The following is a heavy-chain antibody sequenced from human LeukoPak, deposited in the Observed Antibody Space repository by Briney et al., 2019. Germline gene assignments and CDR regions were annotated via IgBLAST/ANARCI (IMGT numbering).Heavy chain of an antibody. J-gene: IGHJ6*03. Sequence: ASVKVSCTASGYTFTGYYMHWVRQAPGQGLEWMGWINPNSGGTNYAQKFQGRVTMTRDTSISTAYMELSRLRSDDTAVYYCATAGDYNYYYYMDVWGKGTTVTVSS. CDR3: ATAGDYNYYYYMDV. CDR2: INPNSGGT. CDR1: GYTFTGYY. D-gene: IGHD2-21*02. V-gene: IGHV1-2*02.